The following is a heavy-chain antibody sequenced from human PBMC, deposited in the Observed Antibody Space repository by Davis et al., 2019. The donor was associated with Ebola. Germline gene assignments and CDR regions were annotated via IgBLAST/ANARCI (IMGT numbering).Heavy chain of an antibody. J-gene: IGHJ5*02. CDR1: GFTFSDYY. CDR3: ARDLGFNWFDP. CDR2: ISTAVGTM. V-gene: IGHV3-11*04. Sequence: GESLKISCAASGFTFSDYYMTWIRQAPEKGLEWVSYISTAVGTMYYADSVKGRFTISRDNAKNSLYLQMKSLRAEDTAVYYCARDLGFNWFDPWGQGTLVTVSS.